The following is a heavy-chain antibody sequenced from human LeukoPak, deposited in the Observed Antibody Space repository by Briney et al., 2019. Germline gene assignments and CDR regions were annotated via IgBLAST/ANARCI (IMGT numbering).Heavy chain of an antibody. CDR3: ARGSFPSYNPLFDY. Sequence: PGGSLRLSCAASGFTFSSYEMNWVRQAPGKGLEWVSYISSSGSTIYYADSVKGRFTISRDNAKNSLYLQMNSLRAEDTAVYYCARGSFPSYNPLFDYWGQGTLVTVSS. CDR1: GFTFSSYE. V-gene: IGHV3-48*03. CDR2: ISSSGSTI. J-gene: IGHJ4*02. D-gene: IGHD1-14*01.